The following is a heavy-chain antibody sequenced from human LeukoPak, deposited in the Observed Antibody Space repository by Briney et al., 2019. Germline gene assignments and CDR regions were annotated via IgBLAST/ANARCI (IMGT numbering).Heavy chain of an antibody. CDR2: IKQDGSEK. Sequence: GGSLRLSCAASGFTFSSYWMSWVRQAPGKGLEGVANIKQDGSEKYYVDSVKGRFTISRDNAKNSLYLQMNSLRAEDTAVYYCARVSGYDFWSGYLPVGHFDYWGQGTLVTVSS. V-gene: IGHV3-7*01. CDR3: ARVSGYDFWSGYLPVGHFDY. J-gene: IGHJ4*02. D-gene: IGHD3-3*01. CDR1: GFTFSSYW.